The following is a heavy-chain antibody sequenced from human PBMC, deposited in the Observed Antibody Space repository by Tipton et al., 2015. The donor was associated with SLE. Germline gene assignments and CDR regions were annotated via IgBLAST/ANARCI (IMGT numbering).Heavy chain of an antibody. D-gene: IGHD2-2*01. CDR1: GFPINSGYY. CDR3: ARLDMGPAAFDY. Sequence: GLVKPSGTLSLTCAVSGFPINSGYYWAWIRRPPGKGLEWIGSLYHTGSTFYHPSLKSRVTMSLDTSKNQFSLKLSSVTAADTASYYCARLDMGPAAFDYWGQGTLVTVSS. J-gene: IGHJ4*02. CDR2: LYHTGST. V-gene: IGHV4-38-2*01.